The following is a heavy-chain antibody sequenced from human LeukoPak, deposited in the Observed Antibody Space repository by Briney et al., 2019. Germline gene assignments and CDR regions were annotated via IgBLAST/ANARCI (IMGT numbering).Heavy chain of an antibody. Sequence: GGSLRLSCTVSGFTFCDYAMSWGRQAPGKGREWGGFIIRQTYVGTTEYAASGKGRFTISREASTSIDYMGMDSLKTEDTAVYYCTTYSYDSRGFYYRGVSWGQETLVTVSS. CDR2: IIRQTYVGTT. CDR1: GFTFCDYA. CDR3: TTYSYDSRGFYYRGVS. D-gene: IGHD3-22*01. J-gene: IGHJ5*02. V-gene: IGHV3-49*04.